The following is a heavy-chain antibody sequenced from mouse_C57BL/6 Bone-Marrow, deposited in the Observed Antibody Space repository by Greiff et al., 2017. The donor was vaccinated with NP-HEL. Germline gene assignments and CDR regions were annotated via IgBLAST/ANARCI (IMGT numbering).Heavy chain of an antibody. CDR2: ISYDGSN. CDR3: AREGYYGSSYWYFDV. V-gene: IGHV3-6*01. CDR1: GYSITSGYY. Sequence: DVKLVESGPGLVKPSQSLSLTCSVTGYSITSGYYWNWIRQFPGNKLEWMGYISYDGSNNYNPSLKNRISITRDTSKNQFFLKLNSVTTEDTATYYCAREGYYGSSYWYFDVWGTGTTVTVSS. J-gene: IGHJ1*03. D-gene: IGHD1-1*01.